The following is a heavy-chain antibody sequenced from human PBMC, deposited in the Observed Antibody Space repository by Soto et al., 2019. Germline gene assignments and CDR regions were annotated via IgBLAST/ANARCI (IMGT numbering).Heavy chain of an antibody. Sequence: XETLSLTCAFSVYSISSGYYWGWIRQPPGKGLEWIGSIYHSGSTYYNPSLKSRVTISVDTSKNQFSLKLSSVTAADTAVYYCAVTIFGVATEGYYFDYWGHGTLFTVSS. CDR2: IYHSGST. D-gene: IGHD3-3*01. CDR3: AVTIFGVATEGYYFDY. J-gene: IGHJ4*01. CDR1: VYSISSGYY. V-gene: IGHV4-38-2*01.